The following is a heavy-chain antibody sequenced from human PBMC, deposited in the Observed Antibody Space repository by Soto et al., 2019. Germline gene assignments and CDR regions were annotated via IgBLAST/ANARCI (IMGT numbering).Heavy chain of an antibody. CDR3: VRVSRFGELTFYYYYGMDV. Sequence: PSESLSLTCTVSGGSISSYYWSWIRQPPGKGLEWIGYIYYSGSTNYNPSLKSRVTISLDTSKNRFSLKLSSETAADTAVYYCVRVSRFGELTFYYYYGMDVWGQGTTVTV. J-gene: IGHJ6*02. CDR1: GGSISSYY. D-gene: IGHD3-10*01. V-gene: IGHV4-59*01. CDR2: IYYSGST.